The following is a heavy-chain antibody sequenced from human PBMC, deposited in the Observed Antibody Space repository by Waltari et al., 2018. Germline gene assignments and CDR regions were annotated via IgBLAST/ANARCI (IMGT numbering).Heavy chain of an antibody. CDR3: ARHAFGNSGWHFFDY. CDR1: GYIFTNHW. D-gene: IGHD6-19*01. Sequence: EVQLVQSGAEIKKPGESLRISCQGSGYIFTNHWTTRVRQMPGKGLEWMGRFDPSGTYTNYSPSFQGHVTVSADKSISTAYLQWSSLKASDTAIYYCARHAFGNSGWHFFDYWGQGTLVTVSS. J-gene: IGHJ4*02. CDR2: FDPSGTYT. V-gene: IGHV5-10-1*03.